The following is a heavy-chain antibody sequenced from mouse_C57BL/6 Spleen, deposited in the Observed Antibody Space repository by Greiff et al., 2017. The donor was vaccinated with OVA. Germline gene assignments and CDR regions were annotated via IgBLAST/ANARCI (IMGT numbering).Heavy chain of an antibody. CDR2: INPGSGGT. CDR1: GYAFTNYL. J-gene: IGHJ3*01. Sequence: QVQLQQSGAELVRPGTSVKVSCKASGYAFTNYLIEWVKQRPGQGLEWIGVINPGSGGTNYNEKFKGKATLTADKSSSTAYMQLSSLTSEDSAVYYCARGQGAYWGQGTLVTVSA. D-gene: IGHD3-3*01. V-gene: IGHV1-54*01. CDR3: ARGQGAY.